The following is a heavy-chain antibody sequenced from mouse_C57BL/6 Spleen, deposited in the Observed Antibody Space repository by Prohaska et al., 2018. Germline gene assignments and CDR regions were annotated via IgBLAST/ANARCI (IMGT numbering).Heavy chain of an antibody. CDR3: AQNPNYDGYCVDY. CDR1: GFTFSSYG. D-gene: IGHD2-3*01. J-gene: IGHJ2*01. CDR2: ISSCGSYT. V-gene: IGHV5-6*01. Sequence: EVQLVESGGDLVKPGGSLKLSCAASGFTFSSYGMSWVRQTPDKRLEWVATISSCGSYTYYPDSVKGRFTISRDNAKNTLYLQMSSLKSEDTAMYYCAQNPNYDGYCVDYWGQGTTLSASS.